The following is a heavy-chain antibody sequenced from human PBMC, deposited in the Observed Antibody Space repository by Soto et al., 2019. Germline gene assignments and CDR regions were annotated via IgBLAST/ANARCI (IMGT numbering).Heavy chain of an antibody. D-gene: IGHD4-17*01. J-gene: IGHJ5*02. CDR2: IYYSGST. CDR3: ARVSGAYGDYGNWFDP. V-gene: IGHV4-31*03. Sequence: QVQLQESGPGLVKPSQTLSLTCTVSGGSISSGGYYWSWIRQHPGKGLEWIGYIYYSGSTYYNPSLKSRVTISVDTSKNQFSLKLSSVTAADTAVYYCARVSGAYGDYGNWFDPWGQGTLVTVSS. CDR1: GGSISSGGYY.